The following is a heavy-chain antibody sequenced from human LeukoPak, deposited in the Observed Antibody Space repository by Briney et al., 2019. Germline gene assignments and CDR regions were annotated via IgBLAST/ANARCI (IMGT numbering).Heavy chain of an antibody. D-gene: IGHD5-18*01. Sequence: SVQVSCKASGYTFTGYYMHWVRQAPGQGLEWMGWINPNSGGTNYAQKFQGRVTMTRDTSISTAYMELSRLRSDDTAVYYCARAGYSYGTMDVWGQGTTVTVSS. J-gene: IGHJ6*01. CDR3: ARAGYSYGTMDV. V-gene: IGHV1-2*02. CDR1: GYTFTGYY. CDR2: INPNSGGT.